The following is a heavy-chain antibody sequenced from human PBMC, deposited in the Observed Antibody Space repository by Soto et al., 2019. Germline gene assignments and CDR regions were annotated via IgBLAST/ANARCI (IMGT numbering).Heavy chain of an antibody. V-gene: IGHV4-39*07. CDR1: GGSISSSNYF. J-gene: IGHJ4*02. Sequence: SETLSLTCTVSGGSISSSNYFWGWIRQPPGKGLEWIGSMYYSGSTYYNPSLKSRVTMSVDTSKNQFSLKLSSVTAADTAVYYCARTSRFDCWGQGTLVTVSS. CDR2: MYYSGST. D-gene: IGHD6-6*01. CDR3: ARTSRFDC.